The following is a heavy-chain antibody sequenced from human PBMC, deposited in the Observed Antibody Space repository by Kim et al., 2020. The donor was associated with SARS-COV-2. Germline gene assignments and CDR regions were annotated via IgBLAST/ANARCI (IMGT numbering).Heavy chain of an antibody. Sequence: SPSLESRLTITKDTSKNQVVLTMTNMDPVDTAAYYCAHDGHGDYVPDFDYWGQGTLVTVSS. J-gene: IGHJ4*02. V-gene: IGHV2-5*01. CDR3: AHDGHGDYVPDFDY. D-gene: IGHD4-17*01.